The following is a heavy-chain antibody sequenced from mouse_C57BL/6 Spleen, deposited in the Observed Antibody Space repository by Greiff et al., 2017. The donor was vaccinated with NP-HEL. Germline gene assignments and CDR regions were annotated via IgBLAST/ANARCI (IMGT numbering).Heavy chain of an antibody. CDR3: ARYGYGNLEYYAMDY. CDR1: GYTFTSYW. CDR2: IYPGSGST. Sequence: QVQLQQPGAELVKPGASVKMSCKASGYTFTSYWITWVKQRPGQGLEWIGDIYPGSGSTNYNEKFKSKATLTVDTSSSTAYMQLSSLTSEDSAVYYCARYGYGNLEYYAMDYWGQGTSVTVSS. V-gene: IGHV1-55*01. J-gene: IGHJ4*01. D-gene: IGHD2-1*01.